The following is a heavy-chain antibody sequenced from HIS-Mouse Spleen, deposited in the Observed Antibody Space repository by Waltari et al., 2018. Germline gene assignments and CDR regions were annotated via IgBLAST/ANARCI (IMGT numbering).Heavy chain of an antibody. CDR1: GYTFTGYY. V-gene: IGHV1-2*02. J-gene: IGHJ5*02. CDR2: INPNSGGT. D-gene: IGHD6-13*01. CDR3: ARERQQLVLGWFDP. Sequence: QVQLVQSGAEVKKPGASVKVSCKASGYTFTGYYMHWVRQAPGQGLEWMGWINPNSGGTNDAQKFQGRVTMTRDTSISTAYMELSRLRSDDTAVYYCARERQQLVLGWFDPWGQGTLVTVSS.